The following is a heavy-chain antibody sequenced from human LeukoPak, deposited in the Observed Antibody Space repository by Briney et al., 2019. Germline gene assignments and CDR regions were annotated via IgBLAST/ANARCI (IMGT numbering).Heavy chain of an antibody. V-gene: IGHV1-46*01. CDR3: ARDGKTSPAATVTMRDAFDI. D-gene: IGHD4-11*01. Sequence: VASVKVSCKASGYTFTSYYMHWVRQAPGQGPEWMGIINPSGGSTSYAQKFQGRVTITTDESTSTAYMELSSLRSEDTAVYYCARDGKTSPAATVTMRDAFDIWGQGTMVTVSS. CDR1: GYTFTSYY. J-gene: IGHJ3*02. CDR2: INPSGGST.